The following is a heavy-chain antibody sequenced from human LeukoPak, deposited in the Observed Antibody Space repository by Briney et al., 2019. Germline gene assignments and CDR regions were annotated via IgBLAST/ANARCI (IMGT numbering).Heavy chain of an antibody. CDR3: ARGHYLSGSYNWFDP. Sequence: SETLSLTCTVSGASISNYYWSWIRQPPGKGLEWIGYIYYSGSTNYNPSLKSRVTISLDTSKTQFSLKLSSVTAADTAVYYCARGHYLSGSYNWFDPWGQGTLVTVSS. CDR1: GASISNYY. CDR2: IYYSGST. V-gene: IGHV4-59*01. D-gene: IGHD3-10*01. J-gene: IGHJ5*02.